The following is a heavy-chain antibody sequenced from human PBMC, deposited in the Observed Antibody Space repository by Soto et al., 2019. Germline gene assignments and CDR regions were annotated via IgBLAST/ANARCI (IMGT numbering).Heavy chain of an antibody. Sequence: QVHLVQSGAEVRKPGSSVKVSCKTSGGTFSTYTIYWVRQAPGQGLEWMGRIIPLFGTTRYAQNFQDRVTITAEEPTTTTYMDLSSLRAEDTALYYCARRLDDRADEGFDVWGEGTAVTVSA. CDR3: ARRLDDRADEGFDV. CDR1: GGTFSTYT. CDR2: IIPLFGTT. D-gene: IGHD3-16*01. V-gene: IGHV1-69*18. J-gene: IGHJ3*01.